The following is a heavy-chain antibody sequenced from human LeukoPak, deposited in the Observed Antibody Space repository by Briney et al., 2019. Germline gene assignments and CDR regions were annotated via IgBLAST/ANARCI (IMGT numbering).Heavy chain of an antibody. D-gene: IGHD3-9*01. J-gene: IGHJ3*02. CDR3: AKLNRNFDWLHAFDI. CDR1: GFTVNNNY. V-gene: IGHV3-23*01. Sequence: GGSLRLSCAASGFTVNNNYMSWVRQAPGKGLEWVSTISGSGDTTYYADSVKGRFTISRDNSKNTLYLQMSSLRAEDAAVYYCAKLNRNFDWLHAFDIWGQGTMVTVSS. CDR2: ISGSGDTT.